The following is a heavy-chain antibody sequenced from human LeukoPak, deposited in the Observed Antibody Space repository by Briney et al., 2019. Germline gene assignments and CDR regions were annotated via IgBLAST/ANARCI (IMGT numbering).Heavy chain of an antibody. V-gene: IGHV3-21*01. CDR2: ISSSSSYI. J-gene: IGHJ3*02. CDR1: GFTFSSYS. Sequence: GGSLRLSCAASGFTFSSYSMNWVRQAPGKGLEWVSSISSSSSYIYYADSVKGRFTISRDNAKNSLYLQMNSLRAEDTAVYYCANGYSSTYYNALDIRGQGTMVTVSS. D-gene: IGHD6-13*01. CDR3: ANGYSSTYYNALDI.